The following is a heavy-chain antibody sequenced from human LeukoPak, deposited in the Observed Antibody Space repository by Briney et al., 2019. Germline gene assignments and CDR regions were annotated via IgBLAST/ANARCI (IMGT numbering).Heavy chain of an antibody. CDR1: GGSINSSSYY. J-gene: IGHJ6*03. D-gene: IGHD3-10*01. CDR3: ARLYPTAMVRGVIRRGNYYYYMDV. Sequence: PSETLSLTCTVSGGSINSSSYYWGWIRQPPGKGLEWIGEINHSGSTNYNPSLKSRVTISVDTSKNQFSLKLSSVTAADTAVYYCARLYPTAMVRGVIRRGNYYYYMDVWGKGTTVTISS. V-gene: IGHV4-39*07. CDR2: INHSGST.